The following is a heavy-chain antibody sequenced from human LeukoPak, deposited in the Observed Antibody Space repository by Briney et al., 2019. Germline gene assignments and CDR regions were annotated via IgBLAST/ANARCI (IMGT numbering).Heavy chain of an antibody. CDR3: ARQLGGSGSY. D-gene: IGHD3-10*01. J-gene: IGHJ4*02. CDR1: GFTFSNAW. CDR2: IKQDGSEK. V-gene: IGHV3-7*01. Sequence: GGSLRLSCATSGFTFSNAWMNWVRQAPGKGLEWVANIKQDGSEKYYVDSVKGRFTISRDNAKNSVYLQMNSLRAEDTAVYYCARQLGGSGSYWGQGTLVTVSS.